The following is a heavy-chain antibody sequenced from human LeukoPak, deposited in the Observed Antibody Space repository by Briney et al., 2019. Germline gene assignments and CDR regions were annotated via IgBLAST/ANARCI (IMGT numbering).Heavy chain of an antibody. J-gene: IGHJ3*02. V-gene: IGHV1-2*02. CDR3: ARKSYYYDSSGTDAFDI. CDR2: INPNSGGT. D-gene: IGHD3-22*01. Sequence: GASVKVSCKASGYTFTGYYMHWVRQAPGQGLEWMGWINPNSGGTNYAQKFQGRVTMTRDTSISTAYMELSRLRSDDTAVYYCARKSYYYDSSGTDAFDIWGQGTMVTVSS. CDR1: GYTFTGYY.